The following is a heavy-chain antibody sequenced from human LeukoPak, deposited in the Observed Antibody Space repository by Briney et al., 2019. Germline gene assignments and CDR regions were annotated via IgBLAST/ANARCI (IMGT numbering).Heavy chain of an antibody. V-gene: IGHV3-30*04. Sequence: PGRSLRLSCAASGFTFSSYAMHWVRQAPGKGLEWVAVISYDGSNKYCADSVKGRFTISRDNSKNTLYLQMNSLRAEDTAVYYCAREIVVVTANFDYWGQGTLVTVSS. CDR3: AREIVVVTANFDY. J-gene: IGHJ4*02. CDR1: GFTFSSYA. D-gene: IGHD2-21*02. CDR2: ISYDGSNK.